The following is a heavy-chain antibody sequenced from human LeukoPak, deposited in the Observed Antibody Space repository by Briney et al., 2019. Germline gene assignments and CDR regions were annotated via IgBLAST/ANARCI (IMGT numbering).Heavy chain of an antibody. J-gene: IGHJ4*02. V-gene: IGHV3-11*01. Sequence: GGSLRLSCAASGFTFSDYYMSWIRQAPGKGLEWVSYISSSGSTIYYADSVKGRFTISRDNAKNSLYLQMNSLRAEDTAVYYCATGSTMIVVVPDYWGQGTLVTVSS. CDR2: ISSSGSTI. D-gene: IGHD3-22*01. CDR1: GFTFSDYY. CDR3: ATGSTMIVVVPDY.